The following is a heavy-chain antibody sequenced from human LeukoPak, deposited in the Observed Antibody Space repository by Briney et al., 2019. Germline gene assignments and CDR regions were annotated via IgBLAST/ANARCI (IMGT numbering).Heavy chain of an antibody. D-gene: IGHD6-19*01. CDR2: ISYDGSNK. CDR1: GFTFSSYA. Sequence: PGGSLRLSCAASGFTFSSYAMHWVRQAPGKGLEWVAVISYDGSNKYYADSVKGRFTISRDNSKDTLYLQMNSLRAEDTAVYYCARAVGGWYNYWGQGTLVTVSS. V-gene: IGHV3-30-3*01. CDR3: ARAVGGWYNY. J-gene: IGHJ4*02.